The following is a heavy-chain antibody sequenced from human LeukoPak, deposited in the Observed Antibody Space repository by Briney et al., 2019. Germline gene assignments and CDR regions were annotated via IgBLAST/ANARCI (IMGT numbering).Heavy chain of an antibody. CDR2: ISGSGGST. J-gene: IGHJ4*02. D-gene: IGHD3-22*01. Sequence: GGSLRLSCAASGFTFSSYAMSWVRQAPGKGQEWVSAISGSGGSTYYADSVKGRFTISRDNSKNTLYLQINSLRAEDTAVYYCAKPRLKSGYYLFVYWGQGTLVTVSS. CDR1: GFTFSSYA. V-gene: IGHV3-23*01. CDR3: AKPRLKSGYYLFVY.